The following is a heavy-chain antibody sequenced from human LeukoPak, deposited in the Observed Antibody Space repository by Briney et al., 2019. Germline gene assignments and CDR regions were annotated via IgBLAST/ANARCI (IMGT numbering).Heavy chain of an antibody. Sequence: SVKVSRKAAGRIFSSYAISWVRQAPGQGLEWMGRIIPIFGTANYAQKFQGRVTITTDESTSTAYMELSSLRSEDTAVYYCARDPSLWFGENKTNLYFDYWGQGTLVTVSS. CDR2: IIPIFGTA. CDR1: GRIFSSYA. J-gene: IGHJ4*02. V-gene: IGHV1-69*05. D-gene: IGHD3-10*01. CDR3: ARDPSLWFGENKTNLYFDY.